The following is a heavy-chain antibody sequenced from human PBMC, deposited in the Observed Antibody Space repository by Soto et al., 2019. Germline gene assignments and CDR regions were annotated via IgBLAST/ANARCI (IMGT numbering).Heavy chain of an antibody. D-gene: IGHD3-3*01. CDR3: TTDRATIFDSGYYYYYMDV. J-gene: IGHJ6*03. CDR1: GFTFSNAW. CDR2: IKSKTDGGTT. V-gene: IGHV3-15*01. Sequence: GGSLRLSCAASGFTFSNAWMSWVRQAPGKGLEWVGRIKSKTDGGTTDYAAPVKGRFTISRDDSKNTLFLQMNNLKTDDTAVDYCTTDRATIFDSGYYYYYMDVWGKGTTVTVSS.